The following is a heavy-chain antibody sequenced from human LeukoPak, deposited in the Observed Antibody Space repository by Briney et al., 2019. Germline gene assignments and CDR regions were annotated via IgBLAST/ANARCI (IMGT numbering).Heavy chain of an antibody. V-gene: IGHV4-39*01. D-gene: IGHD3-10*01. CDR3: ASGRYYGSGSQYNWFDP. CDR1: GGSISSSSYY. Sequence: PSETLSLTCTVSGGSISSSSYYWGWIRQPPGKGLEWTGSIYYSGSTYYNPSLKSRVTISVDTSKNQFSLKLSSVTAADTAVYYCASGRYYGSGSQYNWFDPWGQGTLVTVSS. J-gene: IGHJ5*02. CDR2: IYYSGST.